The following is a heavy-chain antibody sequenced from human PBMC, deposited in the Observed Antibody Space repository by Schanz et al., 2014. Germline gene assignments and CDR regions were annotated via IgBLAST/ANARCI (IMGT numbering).Heavy chain of an antibody. D-gene: IGHD6-13*01. CDR1: GFIFDDYG. CDR2: IGGSGDST. V-gene: IGHV3-23*01. Sequence: EVLLLESGGRVERPGGSLRLSCAASGFIFDDYGMSWVRQVPGKGLEWVSGIGGSGDSTHYADSVKGRFIISRDNSKNTLYLQVNSLRAEDTAIYYCAKDLAAVGVFDYWGQGSLVTVSP. CDR3: AKDLAAVGVFDY. J-gene: IGHJ4*02.